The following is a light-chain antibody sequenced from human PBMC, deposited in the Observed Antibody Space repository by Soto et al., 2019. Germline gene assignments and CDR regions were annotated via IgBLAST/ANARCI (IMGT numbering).Light chain of an antibody. Sequence: DIQMTQSPSSLSASIGDRVTISCRASQDISSSLNWYQHKSGKAPKLLIYAASGLHSGVPSRFSGSGSGTDFTLTISSLQPDDFATYYCQQYNTYSWTLGQGTKVDI. J-gene: IGKJ1*01. CDR1: QDISSS. CDR3: QQYNTYSWT. CDR2: AAS. V-gene: IGKV1-39*01.